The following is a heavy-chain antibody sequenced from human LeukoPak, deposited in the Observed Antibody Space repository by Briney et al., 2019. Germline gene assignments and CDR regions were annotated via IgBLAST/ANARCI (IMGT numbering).Heavy chain of an antibody. CDR2: VHYDGSIL. CDR3: AKDKVPMDV. CDR1: GFTFSSYG. V-gene: IGHV3-30*02. J-gene: IGHJ6*03. Sequence: GGSLRLSCAASGFTFSSYGMHWVRQAPGKGLEWVAYVHYDGSILSYTDSVKGRFTISRDNSKHTAHLQMSSLTTDDTGVYYCAKDKVPMDVWGKGTTVTVSS.